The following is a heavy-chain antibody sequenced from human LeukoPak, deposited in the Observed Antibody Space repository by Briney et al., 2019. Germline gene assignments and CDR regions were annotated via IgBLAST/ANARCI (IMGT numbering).Heavy chain of an antibody. J-gene: IGHJ4*02. V-gene: IGHV4-38-2*02. CDR3: ARAPFIQSDYGGSFDY. D-gene: IGHD4-23*01. Sequence: PSETLSLTCSVSGGSISSGHYWGWIRQPPGKGLEWIGTIFHSGSTYYNPSLKSRVTISVDTSKNQFSLKLTSVTAADTAAYYCARAPFIQSDYGGSFDYWGQGTLVTVSS. CDR1: GGSISSGHY. CDR2: IFHSGST.